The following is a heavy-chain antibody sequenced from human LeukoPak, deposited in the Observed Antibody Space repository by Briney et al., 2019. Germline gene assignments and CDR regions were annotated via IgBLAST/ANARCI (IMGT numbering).Heavy chain of an antibody. J-gene: IGHJ4*02. CDR1: GASISSNNW. Sequence: SETLSLTCTVSGASISSNNWWTWVRQPPGEALEWIGEIYHAGSTKYNPSLKSRLTISVDKSSNSFSLSLTSVTAADTAFYYCARAAAVTGQFEFWGQGTLVTVSS. CDR2: IYHAGST. V-gene: IGHV4-4*02. D-gene: IGHD6-19*01. CDR3: ARAAAVTGQFEF.